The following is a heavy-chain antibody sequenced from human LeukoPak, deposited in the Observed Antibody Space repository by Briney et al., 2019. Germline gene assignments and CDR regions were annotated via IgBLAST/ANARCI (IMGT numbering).Heavy chain of an antibody. J-gene: IGHJ1*01. V-gene: IGHV3-30-3*01. Sequence: GGSLRLSCAASGFTFSSYAMHWVRQAPGKGLEWVAVISYDGSNQYYADSVKGRFTISRDNSKNTLYLQMNSLRAEDTAVYYCARGYCSSTGCYLSEYFQHWGQGTLVTVSS. CDR1: GFTFSSYA. D-gene: IGHD2-2*01. CDR2: ISYDGSNQ. CDR3: ARGYCSSTGCYLSEYFQH.